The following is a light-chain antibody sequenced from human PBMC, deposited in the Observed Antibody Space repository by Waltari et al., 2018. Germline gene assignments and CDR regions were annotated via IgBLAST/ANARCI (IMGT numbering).Light chain of an antibody. CDR2: DAS. CDR3: QQYGNSPVT. V-gene: IGKV3-20*01. J-gene: IGKJ4*01. Sequence: ESVLTQTPGTLSLSPGERATHSCRARQGISYLAGYQQKPGQAPSLLIYDASRRTTGVPDRFSGSGSGTDFTLSISRLEPEDSAVYYCQQYGNSPVTFGGGTRVEIK. CDR1: QGISY.